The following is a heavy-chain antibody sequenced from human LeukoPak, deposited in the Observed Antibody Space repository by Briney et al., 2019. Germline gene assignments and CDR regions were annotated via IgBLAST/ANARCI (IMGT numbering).Heavy chain of an antibody. V-gene: IGHV3-53*04. CDR3: ASRQDPGVDY. CDR2: IYSGGST. J-gene: IGHJ4*02. CDR1: GFTVSSNY. Sequence: QSGGSLRLSCAASGFTVSSNYMSWVRQAPGKGLEWVSVIYSGGSTYYADSVKGRFTISRHNSKNTLYLQMNSLRAEDTAVYYCASRQDPGVDYWGQGTLVTVSS. D-gene: IGHD4-17*01.